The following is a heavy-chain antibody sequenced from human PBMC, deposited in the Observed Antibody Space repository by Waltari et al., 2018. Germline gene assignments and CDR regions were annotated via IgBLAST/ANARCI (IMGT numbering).Heavy chain of an antibody. J-gene: IGHJ4*02. CDR2: INPNTGDT. CDR1: GYIFIGYY. CDR3: ATGGRVLEWLYVIEN. Sequence: QVQLVQSGAEVKKPGASVKVSCKASGYIFIGYYMPWVRQAPGQGLEWMGRINPNTGDTNYAQKFQGRVNMTRDTSITTAYMDLSRLTSDDTAFYYCATGGRVLEWLYVIENWGQGTLVTVSS. D-gene: IGHD3-3*01. V-gene: IGHV1-2*06.